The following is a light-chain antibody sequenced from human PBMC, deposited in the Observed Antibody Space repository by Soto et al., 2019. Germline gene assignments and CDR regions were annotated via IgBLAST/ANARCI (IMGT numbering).Light chain of an antibody. J-gene: IGLJ2*01. Sequence: QSALTQPPSASGSPGQSVTISCTGTSSDIGGYSYVSWYQQHPGKAPKLMSYEVSKRPSGVPDRFSGSRSGYTASLTITGLQADDEADYFCQSYDSSLSGSVFGGGTKLTVL. CDR3: QSYDSSLSGSV. CDR1: SSDIGGYSY. CDR2: EVS. V-gene: IGLV2-8*01.